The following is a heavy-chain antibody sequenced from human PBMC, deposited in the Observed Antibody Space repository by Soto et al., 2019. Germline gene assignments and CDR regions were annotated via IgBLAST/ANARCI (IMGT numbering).Heavy chain of an antibody. Sequence: SETLSLTCTLSGGSISRGGYYWIWIRQQPGKGLEWIGYIYYSGSTYYNPSLKSRVTISVDTSKNQFSPKLSSVTAADTAVYYCARVVEVHSYFDYWGQGTQVTVSS. CDR3: ARVVEVHSYFDY. CDR2: IYYSGST. J-gene: IGHJ4*02. V-gene: IGHV4-31*03. CDR1: GGSISRGGYY.